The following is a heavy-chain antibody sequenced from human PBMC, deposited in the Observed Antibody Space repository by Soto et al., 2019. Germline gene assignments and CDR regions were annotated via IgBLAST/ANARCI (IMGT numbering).Heavy chain of an antibody. J-gene: IGHJ4*02. CDR2: IWYDGSNK. D-gene: IGHD3-22*01. CDR1: GFTFSSYG. Sequence: QVQLVESGGGVVQPGRSLRLSCAASGFTFSSYGMHWVRQAPGTGLEWVAVIWYDGSNKYYADSVKGRFTISRDNSKNTLYLQMNSLRAEPTAVYYCARDYDSSGYPRYYFDYWGQGTLVTVSS. V-gene: IGHV3-33*01. CDR3: ARDYDSSGYPRYYFDY.